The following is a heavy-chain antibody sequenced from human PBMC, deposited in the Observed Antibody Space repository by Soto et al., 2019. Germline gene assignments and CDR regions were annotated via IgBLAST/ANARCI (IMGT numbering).Heavy chain of an antibody. CDR2: IWYAGSKN. Sequence: PGGSLTLSWPASAFTVSSYCMQWVRQAPGNGLEWVSVIWYAGSKNYDADAVKRCFTISRNNYNNPLYLQINRLSAEATAVYCSARGYYGILTGYNDAFDIWGQGTMVTVSS. D-gene: IGHD3-9*01. CDR1: AFTVSSYC. V-gene: IGHV3-33*01. J-gene: IGHJ3*02. CDR3: ARGYYGILTGYNDAFDI.